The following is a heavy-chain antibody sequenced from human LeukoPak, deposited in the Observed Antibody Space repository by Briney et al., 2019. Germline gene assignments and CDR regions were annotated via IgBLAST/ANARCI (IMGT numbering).Heavy chain of an antibody. CDR1: GGSFSGYY. CDR2: INHSGST. Sequence: SETLSLTCAVYGGSFSGYYWSWIRQPPGKGLEWIGEINHSGSTNYNPSLKSRVTISVDTSKNQFSLKLSSVTAADTAVYYCARRCRRRNSSSRGYFDYWGQGTLVTVSS. CDR3: ARRCRRRNSSSRGYFDY. D-gene: IGHD6-6*01. J-gene: IGHJ4*02. V-gene: IGHV4-34*01.